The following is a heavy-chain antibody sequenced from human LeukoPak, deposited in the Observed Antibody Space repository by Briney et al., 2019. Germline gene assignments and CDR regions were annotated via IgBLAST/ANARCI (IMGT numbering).Heavy chain of an antibody. CDR3: SRQVVGTDY. D-gene: IGHD3-22*01. CDR1: GESSFNNYY. J-gene: IGHJ4*02. Sequence: SETLSLTCAVYGESSFNNYYRSWIRQTPGGALEWIGAINHTGYTNYNPSLKSRVTLSIDTSKNQFSLRLNSVTAADTAVYYCSRQVVGTDYWGQGTLVTVSS. V-gene: IGHV4-34*01. CDR2: INHTGYT.